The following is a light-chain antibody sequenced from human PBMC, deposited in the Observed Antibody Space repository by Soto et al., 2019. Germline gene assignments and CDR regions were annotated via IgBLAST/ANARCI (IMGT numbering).Light chain of an antibody. CDR3: QQSYSTPWS. J-gene: IGKJ1*01. CDR2: AAS. Sequence: DIQMTQSPSSLSASVGDRVTITCRASQSISSYLNWYQQKPGKAPKLLIYAASSLQSGVPSRFSGSGSGTDFTLTISSLQPEDFXTYYCQQSYSTPWSSGQGTKVEIK. V-gene: IGKV1-39*01. CDR1: QSISSY.